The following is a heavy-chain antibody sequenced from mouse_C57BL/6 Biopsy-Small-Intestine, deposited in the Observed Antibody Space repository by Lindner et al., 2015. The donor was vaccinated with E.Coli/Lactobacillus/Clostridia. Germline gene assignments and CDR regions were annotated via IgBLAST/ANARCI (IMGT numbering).Heavy chain of an antibody. J-gene: IGHJ3*01. CDR1: GYTFSSSW. V-gene: IGHV1-82*01. D-gene: IGHD2-12*01. CDR2: IYPGDGDI. Sequence: VQLQESGPELVKPGASVKISCKASGYTFSSSWMNWVKQRPGKGLEWIGRIYPGDGDIDYNGKFKGKATLTADKSSSTAYMQLNSLTSEDSAVYFCANYSYYRPFAYWGQGTPVTVSA. CDR3: ANYSYYRPFAY.